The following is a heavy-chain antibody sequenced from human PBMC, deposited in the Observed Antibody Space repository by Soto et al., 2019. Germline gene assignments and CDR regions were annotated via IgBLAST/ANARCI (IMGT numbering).Heavy chain of an antibody. CDR1: GGSISSYY. CDR3: ARGFTVVTGFDI. J-gene: IGHJ3*02. D-gene: IGHD2-15*01. V-gene: IGHV4-59*01. CDR2: IYYSGST. Sequence: PSETLSLTCTVSGGSISSYYWSWIRQPPGKGLEWIGYIYYSGSTNYNPSLKSRVTISVDTSKNQFSLKLSSVTAADTAVYYCARGFTVVTGFDIWGQGTMVTVS.